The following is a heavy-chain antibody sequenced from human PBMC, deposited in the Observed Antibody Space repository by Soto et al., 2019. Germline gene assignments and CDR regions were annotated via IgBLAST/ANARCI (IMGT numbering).Heavy chain of an antibody. CDR1: GVSISDSNW. Sequence: QVQLQESGPGLVKPSGTLSLTCAVSGVSISDSNWWSWVRQPPGKGLEWIWDISHSGSTNYRPSLNSRVTISVDKSKNQCSLGLTSVTAADTAVFYCARRPYGSGSYFFDYWGQGTLVTVSS. J-gene: IGHJ4*02. D-gene: IGHD3-10*01. CDR2: ISHSGST. V-gene: IGHV4-4*02. CDR3: ARRPYGSGSYFFDY.